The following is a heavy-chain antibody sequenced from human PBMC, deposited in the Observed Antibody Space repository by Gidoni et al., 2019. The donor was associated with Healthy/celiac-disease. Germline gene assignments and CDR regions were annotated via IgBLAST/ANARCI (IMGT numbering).Heavy chain of an antibody. CDR3: ARGGEQLFLGDEDWYFDL. Sequence: QVQLVESGGGVVQPGRSLRLSCAASGFTFSSYGMHWVRQAPGKGLEWVAVIWYDGSNKYYADSVKGRFTISRDNSKNTLYLQMNSLRAEDTAVYYCARGGEQLFLGDEDWYFDLWGRGTLVTVSS. CDR1: GFTFSSYG. J-gene: IGHJ2*01. V-gene: IGHV3-33*01. D-gene: IGHD3-16*01. CDR2: IWYDGSNK.